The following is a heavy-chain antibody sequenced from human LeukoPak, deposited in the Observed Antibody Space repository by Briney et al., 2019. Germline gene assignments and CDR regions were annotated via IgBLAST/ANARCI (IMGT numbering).Heavy chain of an antibody. Sequence: GGSLRLSCAASGFTFSNSGMHWVRQTPGNGLEWVAFVRFDGINEYYTDSVKGRFAISRDNSKNTLYLQMNSLRAEDTAVYYCAKDSGGSFLVSEIDYWGQGTLVTVSS. CDR3: AKDSGGSFLVSEIDY. V-gene: IGHV3-30*02. CDR1: GFTFSNSG. CDR2: VRFDGINE. J-gene: IGHJ4*02. D-gene: IGHD3-16*01.